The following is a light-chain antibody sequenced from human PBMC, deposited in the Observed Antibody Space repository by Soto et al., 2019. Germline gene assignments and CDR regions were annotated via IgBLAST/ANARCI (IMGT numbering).Light chain of an antibody. CDR1: SSNIGNNY. V-gene: IGLV1-51*01. J-gene: IGLJ2*01. CDR2: DNN. Sequence: QSALTQPPSVSAAPGQKVSISCSGTSSNIGNNYVSWYQHLPGTAPRLLIYDNNKRPSGIPDRFSGSKSGTSATLGITGLQTGDEADNYCGTWDSSLSTVVFGGGTKVTVL. CDR3: GTWDSSLSTVV.